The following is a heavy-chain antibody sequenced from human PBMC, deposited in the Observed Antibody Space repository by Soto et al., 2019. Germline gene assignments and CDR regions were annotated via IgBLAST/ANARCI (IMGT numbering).Heavy chain of an antibody. J-gene: IGHJ3*02. CDR2: IWYDGTQK. Sequence: PGGSLRLSCEASGFTFNTYSMHWVRQPPGKGLEWLAAIWYDGTQKYYADSVKGRFIISRDNSKKTLYLEMNSLRAEDTAVFYCAKRRQVWWTGGDAFDIWGQGTMVTVS. D-gene: IGHD2-21*01. CDR3: AKRRQVWWTGGDAFDI. CDR1: GFTFNTYS. V-gene: IGHV3-33*06.